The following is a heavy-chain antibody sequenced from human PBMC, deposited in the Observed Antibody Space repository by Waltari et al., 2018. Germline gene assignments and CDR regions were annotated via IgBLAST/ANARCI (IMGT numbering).Heavy chain of an antibody. Sequence: EVLLVESGGGLVQPGGCLRLSCAASGFSFSTYWMNWARQAPGEGLVWVSRIKSDGSSTAYADSVKGRFTTSRDNAKNTLYLQMNSLRADDTAVYYCVRSAFLDVWGQGTTVTVSS. CDR2: IKSDGSST. D-gene: IGHD3-16*01. V-gene: IGHV3-74*01. CDR1: GFSFSTYW. CDR3: VRSAFLDV. J-gene: IGHJ6*02.